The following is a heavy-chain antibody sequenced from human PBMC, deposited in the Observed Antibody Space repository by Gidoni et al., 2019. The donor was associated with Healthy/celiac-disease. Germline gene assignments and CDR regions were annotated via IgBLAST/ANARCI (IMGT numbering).Heavy chain of an antibody. CDR3: AKDDGGQPGYYYYGMDV. CDR2: ISYDGSNK. CDR1: GFTFSSYG. D-gene: IGHD6-13*01. V-gene: IGHV3-30*18. Sequence: QVQLVESGGGGVQPGGSLRRSCEAYGFTFSSYGMHWVRQAPGKGLEWVAVISYDGSNKYYADSVKGRFTISRDNSKNTLYLQMNSLRAEDTAVYYCAKDDGGQPGYYYYGMDVWGQGTTVTVSS. J-gene: IGHJ6*02.